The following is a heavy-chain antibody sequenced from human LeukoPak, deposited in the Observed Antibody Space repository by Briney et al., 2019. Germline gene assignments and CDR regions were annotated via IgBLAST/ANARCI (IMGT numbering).Heavy chain of an antibody. V-gene: IGHV7-4-1*02. CDR2: INTNTGNP. Sequence: GASVKVSCKASGYSFTNYAMNWVRQAPGQGLEWMGWINTNTGNPTYAQGFTGRFVFSLDTSVSTAYLQISSLKAEDTAVYYCARGRDCSGTSCRHDYWGQGTLVTVSS. CDR1: GYSFTNYA. D-gene: IGHD2-2*01. CDR3: ARGRDCSGTSCRHDY. J-gene: IGHJ4*02.